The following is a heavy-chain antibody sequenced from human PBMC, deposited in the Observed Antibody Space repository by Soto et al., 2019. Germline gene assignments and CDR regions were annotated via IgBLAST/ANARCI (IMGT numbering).Heavy chain of an antibody. CDR1: GYSFTDDF. Sequence: QVQLVQSGAEVKKPGASVRVSCKASGYSFTDDFIHWVRQAPGQGLEWMGWLNPNSGGTNYAQEFQGRVTMTRDTFISTAYMDLTRLTSDDAAVYYCARAGPGPPDYWGQGTLVTGSS. V-gene: IGHV1-2*02. CDR3: ARAGPGPPDY. J-gene: IGHJ4*02. CDR2: LNPNSGGT. D-gene: IGHD7-27*01.